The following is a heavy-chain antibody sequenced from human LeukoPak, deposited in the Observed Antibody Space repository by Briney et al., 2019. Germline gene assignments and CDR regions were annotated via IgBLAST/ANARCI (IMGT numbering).Heavy chain of an antibody. J-gene: IGHJ4*02. CDR1: GGSISSYY. Sequence: SETLSLTCTVSGGSISSYYWSWIRQPPGKGLEWIGYIYYSGSTNYNPSLKSRVTISVDASKNQFSLKLSSVTAADTAVYYCARESENDYGDYLFDYWGQGTLVTVSS. CDR3: ARESENDYGDYLFDY. CDR2: IYYSGST. D-gene: IGHD4-17*01. V-gene: IGHV4-59*01.